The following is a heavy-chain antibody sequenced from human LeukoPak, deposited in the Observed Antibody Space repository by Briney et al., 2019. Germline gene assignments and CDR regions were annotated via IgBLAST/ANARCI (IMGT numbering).Heavy chain of an antibody. CDR3: ARYDYGDIIFDY. CDR2: INPNSGGT. D-gene: IGHD4-17*01. J-gene: IGHJ4*02. Sequence: ASVKVSCKASGYTFTGYYMHWVRQAPGQGLEWMGWINPNSGGTNYAQKFQGRVTMTRDTSISTAYMELSRLRSDDTAVYYCARYDYGDIIFDYWGQGTLATVSS. CDR1: GYTFTGYY. V-gene: IGHV1-2*02.